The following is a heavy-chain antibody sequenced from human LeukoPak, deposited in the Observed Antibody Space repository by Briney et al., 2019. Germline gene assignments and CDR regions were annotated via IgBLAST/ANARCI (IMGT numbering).Heavy chain of an antibody. V-gene: IGHV4-38-2*02. Sequence: SETLSLTCTVSGYSISSGYYWGWIRQPPGKGLGWIGSIYHSGSTYYNPSLKSRVTISVDTSKNQFSLKLSSVTAADTAVYYCARDGQGAEARNFDYWGQGTLVTVSS. CDR2: IYHSGST. D-gene: IGHD1-26*01. CDR3: ARDGQGAEARNFDY. CDR1: GYSISSGYY. J-gene: IGHJ4*02.